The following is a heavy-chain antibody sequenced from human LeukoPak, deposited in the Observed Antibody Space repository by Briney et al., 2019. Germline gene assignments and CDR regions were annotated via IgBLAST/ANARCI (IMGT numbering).Heavy chain of an antibody. Sequence: GASVKVSCKASGYTFTTYYIHWVRQAPGQGLEWMGIINPTGGSTTYAQKFQGRVPMTRDTSTSTVFMEVNSLRSEDTAVYYCALYSSTWYWGQGTLVTVSS. CDR2: INPTGGST. CDR3: ALYSSTWY. V-gene: IGHV1-46*01. D-gene: IGHD6-13*01. J-gene: IGHJ4*02. CDR1: GYTFTTYY.